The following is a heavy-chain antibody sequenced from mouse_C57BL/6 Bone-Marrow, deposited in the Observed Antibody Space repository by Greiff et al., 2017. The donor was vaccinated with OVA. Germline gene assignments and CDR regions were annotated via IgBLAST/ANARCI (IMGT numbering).Heavy chain of an antibody. Sequence: DVMLVESGGGLVKPGGSLKLSCAASGFTFSSYAMSWVRQTPEKRLEWVATISDGGSYTYYPDNVKGRFTISRDNAKNNLYLQMSHLKSEDTAMYYCAREGYSNFYWYFDVWGTGTTVTVSS. CDR2: ISDGGSYT. CDR3: AREGYSNFYWYFDV. J-gene: IGHJ1*03. D-gene: IGHD2-5*01. CDR1: GFTFSSYA. V-gene: IGHV5-4*01.